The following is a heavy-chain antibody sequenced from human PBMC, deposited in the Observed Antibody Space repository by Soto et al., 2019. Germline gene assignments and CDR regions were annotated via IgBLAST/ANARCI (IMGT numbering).Heavy chain of an antibody. J-gene: IGHJ4*02. Sequence: QVRLLQSGAEVKKSGASVKVSCKASGYTFNAYYIHWMRQAPVQGLEWMGWINPDTGGTDYAQKLQGWVTMTRDTSLTTAYMELASLKIDDTAVYYCARAIARDGSSWYRGGYDSWGQGTLVTVS. CDR1: GYTFNAYY. V-gene: IGHV1-2*04. D-gene: IGHD6-13*01. CDR2: INPDTGGT. CDR3: ARAIARDGSSWYRGGYDS.